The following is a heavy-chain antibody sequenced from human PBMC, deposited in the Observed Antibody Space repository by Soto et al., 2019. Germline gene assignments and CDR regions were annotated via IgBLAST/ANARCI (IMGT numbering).Heavy chain of an antibody. J-gene: IGHJ6*02. CDR2: ISSSSSYI. CDR1: GFTFSSYS. Sequence: EGSLRLSCAASGFTFSSYSMNWVRQAPGQGLEWVSPISSSSSYIYYADSVKGRFTISRDNAKNSLYLQMNSLRAEDTAVYYCARDGDYYENCMDVWGQGTTVTVS. CDR3: ARDGDYYENCMDV. D-gene: IGHD3-22*01. V-gene: IGHV3-21*01.